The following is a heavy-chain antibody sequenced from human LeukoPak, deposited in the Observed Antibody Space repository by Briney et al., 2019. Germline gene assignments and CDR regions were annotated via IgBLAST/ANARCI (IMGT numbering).Heavy chain of an antibody. Sequence: SGGSLRLSCSASGFIFNTYAMHWVRQAPGKGLEYVSAIDHNGGPTYYADSVKGRFTISRDNSKNTLYLQMSSLRTEDTAVYYCAPGKFDYWGQGTLVTVSS. CDR2: IDHNGGPT. J-gene: IGHJ4*02. CDR3: APGKFDY. V-gene: IGHV3-64D*06. CDR1: GFIFNTYA.